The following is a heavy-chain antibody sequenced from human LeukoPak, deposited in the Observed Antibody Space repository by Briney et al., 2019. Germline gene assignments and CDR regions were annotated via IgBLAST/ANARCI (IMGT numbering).Heavy chain of an antibody. D-gene: IGHD1-26*01. Sequence: SETLSLTCTVSGGSISGYYWTWIRQPAGKGLEWIGRIYTSGSTNYNPSLKSRVTISVDTSKNQFSLKLSSVTAADTAVYYCARDSRWELLGAFDIWGQGTMVTVSS. CDR1: GGSISGYY. J-gene: IGHJ3*02. CDR2: IYTSGST. V-gene: IGHV4-4*07. CDR3: ARDSRWELLGAFDI.